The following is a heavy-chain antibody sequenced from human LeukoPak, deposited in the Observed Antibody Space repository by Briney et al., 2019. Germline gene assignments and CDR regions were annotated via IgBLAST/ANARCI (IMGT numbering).Heavy chain of an antibody. J-gene: IGHJ4*02. CDR3: ARRPWYSSSYYVDY. Sequence: GESLKISCKGSGSRFTSYWIGWVRPMPGKGLGWMGIIYPGDSDTRYSPSFQGQVTISADKSISTAYLQWSSLKASDTAMYYCARRPWYSSSYYVDYWGQGTLVTVSS. CDR2: IYPGDSDT. D-gene: IGHD6-6*01. CDR1: GSRFTSYW. V-gene: IGHV5-51*01.